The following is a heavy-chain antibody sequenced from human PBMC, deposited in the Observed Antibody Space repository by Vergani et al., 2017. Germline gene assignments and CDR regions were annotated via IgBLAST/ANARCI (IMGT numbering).Heavy chain of an antibody. CDR3: ARGLGSGSYLLPGYYYYMDV. J-gene: IGHJ6*03. CDR1: GGTFSSYA. Sequence: QVQLVQSGAEVKKPGSSVKVSCKASGGTFSSYAIGWVRQPPGPGLSWLGGIIPIFGTANYAQKFQGRVTITADESTSTAYMELSSLRSEDTAVYYCARGLGSGSYLLPGYYYYMDVWGKGP. V-gene: IGHV1-69*01. D-gene: IGHD3-10*01. CDR2: IIPIFGTA.